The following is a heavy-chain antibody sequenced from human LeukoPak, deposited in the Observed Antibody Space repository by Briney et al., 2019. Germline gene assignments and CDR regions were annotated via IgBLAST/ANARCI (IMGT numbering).Heavy chain of an antibody. V-gene: IGHV3-7*01. CDR3: AREHRTYYDFWSGYPFDY. J-gene: IGHJ4*02. Sequence: GGSLRLSCAASGFTFSSYWMSWVRQAPGKGLEWVANIKQDGSEKYYVDSVKGRFTISRDNAKNSLYLQMNSLRAEDTAVYYCAREHRTYYDFWSGYPFDYWGQGTLVTVSS. CDR2: IKQDGSEK. CDR1: GFTFSSYW. D-gene: IGHD3-3*01.